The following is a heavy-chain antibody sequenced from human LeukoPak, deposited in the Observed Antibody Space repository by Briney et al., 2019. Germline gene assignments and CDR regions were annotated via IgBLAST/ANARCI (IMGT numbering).Heavy chain of an antibody. V-gene: IGHV4-31*03. CDR2: ISFRGNT. Sequence: SQTLSLTCTVSGGSMSSGGDYWSWIRQHPGVGLDWLGHISFRGNTYYNPSLKSRLTISLDTSKSQFSLQLNSVTAADTAVYYCARGPSFGSSSRFDYWGQGTLVTVSS. CDR3: ARGPSFGSSSRFDY. CDR1: GGSMSSGGDY. J-gene: IGHJ4*02. D-gene: IGHD6-6*01.